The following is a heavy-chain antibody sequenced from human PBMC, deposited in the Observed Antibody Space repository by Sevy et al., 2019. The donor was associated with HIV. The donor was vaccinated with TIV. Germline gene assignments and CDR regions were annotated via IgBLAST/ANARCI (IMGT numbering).Heavy chain of an antibody. V-gene: IGHV3-48*01. CDR1: GFTFSSYS. CDR3: AREEEGSNNY. J-gene: IGHJ4*02. D-gene: IGHD6-13*01. Sequence: GGSRRLSCAASGFTFSSYSMNWVRQAPGKGLEWVSYISSSSSTIYYADSVKGRFTISRDNAKNSLYLQMNSLRAEDTAVYYCAREEEGSNNYWGQGTLVTVSS. CDR2: ISSSSSTI.